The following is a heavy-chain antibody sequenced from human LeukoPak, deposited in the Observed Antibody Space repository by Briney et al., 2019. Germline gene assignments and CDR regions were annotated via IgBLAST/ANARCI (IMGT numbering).Heavy chain of an antibody. CDR2: ISISGGST. Sequence: GGSLRLSCAASGFTFTDYAMNWVRQAPGKGPDWVSAISISGGSTYYADSVRGRFTISRDKSKNTLYLQMNSLRAEDTAVYYCAKVEYGSGSYGTFDMWGLGTMVTVSS. V-gene: IGHV3-23*01. CDR1: GFTFTDYA. D-gene: IGHD3-10*01. CDR3: AKVEYGSGSYGTFDM. J-gene: IGHJ3*02.